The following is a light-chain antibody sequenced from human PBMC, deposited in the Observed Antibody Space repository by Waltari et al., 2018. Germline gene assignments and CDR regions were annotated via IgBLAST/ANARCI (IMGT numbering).Light chain of an antibody. CDR2: DAS. CDR1: QSVSDY. Sequence: EVVLTQSPATLSLSPGERATLSCRASQSVSDYLVWYQQKPGQAPRLLIYDASKRATGIPPRFSCSVSGTDFTLTISSLEPEDTAVYFCQHRSTWRHTFGGGTKVEIK. CDR3: QHRSTWRHT. J-gene: IGKJ4*01. V-gene: IGKV3-11*01.